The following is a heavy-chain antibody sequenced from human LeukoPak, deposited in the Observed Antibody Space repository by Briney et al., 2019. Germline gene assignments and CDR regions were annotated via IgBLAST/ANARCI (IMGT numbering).Heavy chain of an antibody. CDR3: ARGLEDDYNYSY. Sequence: ASVTVSCTASGYTFTGYYIHWVRQAPGQGLEWMGWMNPNSGGTNYAQRFQGRVTLTRDTSINTAYMDLSRLTSDDTAVYYCARGLEDDYNYSYWGQGTLVTVSA. D-gene: IGHD5-24*01. V-gene: IGHV1-2*02. J-gene: IGHJ4*02. CDR2: MNPNSGGT. CDR1: GYTFTGYY.